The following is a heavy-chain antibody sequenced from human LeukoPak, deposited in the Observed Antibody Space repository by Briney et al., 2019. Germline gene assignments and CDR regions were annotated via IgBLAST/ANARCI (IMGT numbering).Heavy chain of an antibody. Sequence: EASVKVSCKASGYTFTSYDINWVRQATGQGLEWMGWMNPNSGNTGYAQKFQGRVTMTRNTSISTAYMELSSLRSDDTAVYYCASTRVYSGYEVNDAFDIWGQGTVVTVSS. CDR3: ASTRVYSGYEVNDAFDI. J-gene: IGHJ3*02. V-gene: IGHV1-8*01. CDR2: MNPNSGNT. CDR1: GYTFTSYD. D-gene: IGHD5-12*01.